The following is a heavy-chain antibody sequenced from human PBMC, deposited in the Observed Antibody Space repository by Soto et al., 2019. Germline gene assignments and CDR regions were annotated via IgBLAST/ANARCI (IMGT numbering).Heavy chain of an antibody. CDR1: GGTFSSYT. CDR2: IIPILGIA. V-gene: IGHV1-69*02. Sequence: QVQLVQSGAEVKKPGSSVKVSCKASGGTFSSYTISWVRQAPGQGLEWMGRIIPILGIANYAQKFQGRGTITADKSTSTAYMELSSLRSEDTAVYYCAEGLVGGAFDIWGQGTMVTVSS. CDR3: AEGLVGGAFDI. D-gene: IGHD3-10*01. J-gene: IGHJ3*02.